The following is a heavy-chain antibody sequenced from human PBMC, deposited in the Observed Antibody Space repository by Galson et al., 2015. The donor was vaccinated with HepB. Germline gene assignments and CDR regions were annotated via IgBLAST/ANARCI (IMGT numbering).Heavy chain of an antibody. CDR1: GFTFSNAW. J-gene: IGHJ3*02. CDR3: TTDFGYSSSWYRSDAFDI. D-gene: IGHD6-13*01. V-gene: IGHV3-15*07. CDR2: IKSKTDGGTT. Sequence: SLRLSCAASGFTFSNAWMNWVRQAPGKGLEWVGRIKSKTDGGTTDYAAPVKGRFTISRDDSKNTLYLQMNSLKTEDTAVYYCTTDFGYSSSWYRSDAFDIWGQGTMVTVSS.